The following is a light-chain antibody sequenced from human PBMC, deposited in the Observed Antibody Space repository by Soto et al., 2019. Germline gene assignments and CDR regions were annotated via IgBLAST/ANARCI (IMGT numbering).Light chain of an antibody. J-gene: IGKJ1*01. V-gene: IGKV3-15*01. CDR2: GAE. CDR1: QSVSID. CDR3: QQYNNRPPWT. Sequence: EIVITQSPGTLSVSPGERATLSCRASQSVSIDLAWYQQKPGQAPRLLIYGAETRAAGTPARFSGSGSGTEFTLTISSLQSEDFAVYYCQQYNNRPPWTFGQGTKVDIK.